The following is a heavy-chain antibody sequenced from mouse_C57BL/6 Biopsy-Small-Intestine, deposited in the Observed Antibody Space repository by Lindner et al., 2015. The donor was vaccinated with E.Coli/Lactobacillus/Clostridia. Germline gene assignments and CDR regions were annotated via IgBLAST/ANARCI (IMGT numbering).Heavy chain of an antibody. CDR1: GYSFTGYF. D-gene: IGHD1-1*01. V-gene: IGHV1-20*01. J-gene: IGHJ1*03. CDR3: AIYYGSSYDWHFDV. Sequence: VQLQESGPELVKPGDSVKISCKASGYSFTGYFMNWVMQSHGKSLEWIGRINPYNGDTFYNQKFKGKATLTVDKSSSTAHMELRSLTSEDSAVYYCAIYYGSSYDWHFDVWGTGTTVTVSS. CDR2: INPYNGDT.